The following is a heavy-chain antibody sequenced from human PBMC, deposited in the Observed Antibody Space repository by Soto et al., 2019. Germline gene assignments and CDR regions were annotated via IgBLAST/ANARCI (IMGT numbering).Heavy chain of an antibody. CDR1: GGTFSSYA. CDR2: IIPIFGTA. CDR3: ARVRRGYYDILTGPSPYAFDI. D-gene: IGHD3-9*01. J-gene: IGHJ3*02. Sequence: SVKVSCKASGGTFSSYAIGWVRQAPGQGLEWMGGIIPIFGTANYAQKFQGRVTITADESTSTAYMELSSLRSEDTAVYYCARVRRGYYDILTGPSPYAFDIWGQGTMVTVSS. V-gene: IGHV1-69*13.